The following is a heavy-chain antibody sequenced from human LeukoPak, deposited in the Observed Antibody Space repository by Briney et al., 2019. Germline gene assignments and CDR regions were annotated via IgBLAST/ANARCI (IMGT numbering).Heavy chain of an antibody. CDR2: IYYSGST. CDR1: GGSISSYY. J-gene: IGHJ5*02. D-gene: IGHD3-10*01. V-gene: IGHV4-59*08. Sequence: SSGTLSLTCTVSGGSISSYYWSWIRQPPGKGLEWIGYIYYSGSTNYNPSLKSRVTISVDTSKNQFSLKLSSVTAADTAVYYCARHARGLLWFGELTGWFDPWGQGTLVTVSS. CDR3: ARHARGLLWFGELTGWFDP.